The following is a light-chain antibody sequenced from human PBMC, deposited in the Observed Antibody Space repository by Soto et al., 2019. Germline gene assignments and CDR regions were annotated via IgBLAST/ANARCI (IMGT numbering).Light chain of an antibody. CDR1: QDISNY. Sequence: DIQMTQSPSSLSASVGDRVTITCQASQDISNYLNWYQQKPGKAPKLLIYDASNLETGVTPRFSGSGSGTDVTFTISSLQPEDIATYYCQQYDNLPLTFGQGTRLEIK. CDR3: QQYDNLPLT. CDR2: DAS. J-gene: IGKJ5*01. V-gene: IGKV1-33*01.